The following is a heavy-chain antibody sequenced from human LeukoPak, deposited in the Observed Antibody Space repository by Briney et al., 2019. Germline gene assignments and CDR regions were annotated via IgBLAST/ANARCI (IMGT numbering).Heavy chain of an antibody. V-gene: IGHV5-51*04. Sequence: GESLKISCKGSGYSFTNNWIGWVRQMPGKGLDWMGSIYPGDSASRYSSSFLGQVTISADKPIPTAYLPWSSLKASHTAIYYCASYDSSRGGFDPWGQGTLVTVSS. CDR3: ASYDSSRGGFDP. J-gene: IGHJ5*02. D-gene: IGHD3-22*01. CDR2: IYPGDSAS. CDR1: GYSFTNNW.